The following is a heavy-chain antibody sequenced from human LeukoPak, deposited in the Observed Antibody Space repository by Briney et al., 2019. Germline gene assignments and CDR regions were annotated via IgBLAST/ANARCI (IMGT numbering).Heavy chain of an antibody. V-gene: IGHV1-69*13. CDR3: ARVVADSGYSSSWYQGGAFDI. Sequence: SVKVSCKASGYTFTSYYMHWVRQAPGQGLEWMGGIIPIFGTANYAQKFQGRVTITADESTSTAYMELSSLRSEDTAVYYCARVVADSGYSSSWYQGGAFDIWGQGTMVTVSS. CDR1: GYTFTSYY. D-gene: IGHD6-13*01. CDR2: IIPIFGTA. J-gene: IGHJ3*02.